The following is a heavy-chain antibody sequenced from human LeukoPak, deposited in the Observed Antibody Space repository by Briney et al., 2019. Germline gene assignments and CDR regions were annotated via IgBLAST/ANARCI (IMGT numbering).Heavy chain of an antibody. V-gene: IGHV3-48*01. CDR2: ISSSSSTI. D-gene: IGHD1-26*01. CDR3: ARDVSGIYGLLNY. Sequence: GGSLRLSCAASGFTFSSYDMSWVRQGPGEGLEWVSYISSSSSTIYYADSVKGRFIISRDNAKNSLYLQMNSLRAEDTAVYYCARDVSGIYGLLNYWGQGTLVTVSS. J-gene: IGHJ4*02. CDR1: GFTFSSYD.